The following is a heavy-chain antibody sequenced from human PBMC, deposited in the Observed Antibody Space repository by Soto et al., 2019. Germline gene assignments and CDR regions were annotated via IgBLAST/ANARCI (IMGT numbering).Heavy chain of an antibody. V-gene: IGHV3-30*14. CDR1: GFTITNHA. Sequence: QVQLVESGGGVVQPGRSLRLSCAASGFTITNHAMHWVRQAPGKGLEWAAVLSYDGSNAYYADSVKGRFTISRDSPTNTLSLEMNSLGPEDTALYYCARYRIVGSQDGFNSFDIWGQGIMVTVSS. CDR2: LSYDGSNA. J-gene: IGHJ3*02. CDR3: ARYRIVGSQDGFNSFDI. D-gene: IGHD1-26*01.